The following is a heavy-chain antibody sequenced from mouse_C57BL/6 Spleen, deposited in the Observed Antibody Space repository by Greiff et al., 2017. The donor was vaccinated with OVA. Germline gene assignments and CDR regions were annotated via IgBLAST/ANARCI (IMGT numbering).Heavy chain of an antibody. CDR3: ARHGGSTGHFDY. CDR1: GFTFSSFG. J-gene: IGHJ2*01. CDR2: ISSGGSYT. Sequence: EVQVVESGGDLVKPGGSLKLSCAASGFTFSSFGMSWVRQTPDKRLEWVATISSGGSYTYYPDSVKGRFTISRDNAKNTLYLQMSSLKSEDTAMYYCARHGGSTGHFDYWGQGTTLTVSS. V-gene: IGHV5-6*01. D-gene: IGHD4-1*02.